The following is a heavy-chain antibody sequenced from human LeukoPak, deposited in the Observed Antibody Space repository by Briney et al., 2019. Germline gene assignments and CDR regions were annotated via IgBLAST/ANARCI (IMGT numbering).Heavy chain of an antibody. D-gene: IGHD4-17*01. CDR3: ARVSAYDYGYYYYYMDV. CDR2: IIPIFGTA. CDR1: GGTFSSYA. J-gene: IGHJ6*03. Sequence: ASVKVSCKASGGTFSSYAISWVRQAPGQGLEWMGGIIPIFGTANYAQKFQGRVTITADESTSTAYMELSSLRSEDTAVYYCARVSAYDYGYYYYYMDVWGKGTTVTVSS. V-gene: IGHV1-69*13.